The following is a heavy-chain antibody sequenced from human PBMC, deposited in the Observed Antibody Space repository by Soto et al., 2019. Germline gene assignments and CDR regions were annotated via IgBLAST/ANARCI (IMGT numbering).Heavy chain of an antibody. Sequence: GSLRLSCAASGFTFSSYAMGWVRQAPGKGLEWVSSISGSGGRTYQSDSVKGRFTISRDTSKNTLYLLLNTLRADDTAVYYCAKDKPGTTSFDYWGQGTLVTVSS. D-gene: IGHD1-1*01. V-gene: IGHV3-23*01. CDR1: GFTFSSYA. CDR3: AKDKPGTTSFDY. CDR2: ISGSGGRT. J-gene: IGHJ4*02.